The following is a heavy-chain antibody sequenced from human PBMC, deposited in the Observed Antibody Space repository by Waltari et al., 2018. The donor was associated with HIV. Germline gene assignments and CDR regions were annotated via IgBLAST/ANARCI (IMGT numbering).Heavy chain of an antibody. Sequence: QVQLVQSGAEVKKPGASVKVSCKASGYTFTGYYMHWVRQAPGQGLEWLGWINPNSGGTNYAQKFPGSVTMTRDTSIRTAYMELSRLRSDDTAVYYCARDEAQVLRAIGYWGQGTLVTVSS. CDR3: ARDEAQVLRAIGY. J-gene: IGHJ4*02. CDR1: GYTFTGYY. V-gene: IGHV1-2*02. D-gene: IGHD3-16*01. CDR2: INPNSGGT.